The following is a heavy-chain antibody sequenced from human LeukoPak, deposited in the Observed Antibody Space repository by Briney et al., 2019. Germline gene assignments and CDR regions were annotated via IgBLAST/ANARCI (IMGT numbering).Heavy chain of an antibody. CDR2: INHSGST. Sequence: PSETLSLTCAVYGGSFSGYYWSWIRQPPGKGLEWIGEINHSGSTNYNPSLKSRVTMSVDTSKNQFSLQLNSVTAADTAVYYCARGSSGWYSIDYWGQGTLVTVSS. J-gene: IGHJ4*02. D-gene: IGHD6-19*01. CDR3: ARGSSGWYSIDY. V-gene: IGHV4-34*01. CDR1: GGSFSGYY.